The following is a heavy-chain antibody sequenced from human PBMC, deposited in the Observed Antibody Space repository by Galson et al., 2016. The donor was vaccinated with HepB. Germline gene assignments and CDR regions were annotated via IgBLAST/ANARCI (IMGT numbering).Heavy chain of an antibody. CDR3: ASDRRYSSWSF. D-gene: IGHD6-13*01. V-gene: IGHV3-21*04. J-gene: IGHJ4*02. Sequence: SLRLSCAASGFTFSSYSMNWVRQAPGKGLEWVSSISSSNYIYHADSVKGRFTISRDNAKNSLYLQMNSLRAGDAAVYYCASDRRYSSWSFWGQGTLVTVSS. CDR1: GFTFSSYS. CDR2: ISSSNYI.